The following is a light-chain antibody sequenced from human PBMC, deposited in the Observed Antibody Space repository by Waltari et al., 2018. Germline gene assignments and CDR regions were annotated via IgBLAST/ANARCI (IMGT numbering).Light chain of an antibody. CDR2: AAS. J-gene: IGKJ5*01. V-gene: IGKV1-39*01. CDR3: QQSYSTPIT. CDR1: QSINSF. Sequence: DIQMTQSPSSLSASVGDRVTITCRASQSINSFLNWYQQKPGKAHKLLIYAASSLQSGVPSRFSGSGSGTDFTLIISSLQPEDFATYFCQQSYSTPITFGQGTRLEIK.